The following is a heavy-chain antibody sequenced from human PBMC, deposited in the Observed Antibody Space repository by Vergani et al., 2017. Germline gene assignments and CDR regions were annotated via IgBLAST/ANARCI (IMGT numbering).Heavy chain of an antibody. D-gene: IGHD3-22*01. V-gene: IGHV5-51*03. J-gene: IGHJ4*02. Sequence: EVQLVQSGAEVKKPGESLKISCKGSGYSFTSYWIGWVRQMPGKGLEWMGIIYPGDSDTRYSPSFQGQVTISADKSISTAYLQWSSLRSEDTAVYYCARNFRYYDSSGYFDYWGQGTLFTVSS. CDR3: ARNFRYYDSSGYFDY. CDR2: IYPGDSDT. CDR1: GYSFTSYW.